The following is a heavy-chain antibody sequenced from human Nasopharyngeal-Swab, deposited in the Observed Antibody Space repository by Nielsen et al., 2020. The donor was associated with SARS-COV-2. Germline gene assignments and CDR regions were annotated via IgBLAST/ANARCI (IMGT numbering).Heavy chain of an antibody. D-gene: IGHD5-18*01. CDR1: GYTFTSYG. CDR2: ISAYNGNT. Sequence: ASVKVSCKASGYTFTSYGISWVRQAPGQGLEWMGWISAYNGNTNYAQKLQGRVTMTTDTSTSTAYTELRSLRSDDTAVYYCARDNRYSYGYAGGDYWGQGTLVTVSS. J-gene: IGHJ4*02. V-gene: IGHV1-18*04. CDR3: ARDNRYSYGYAGGDY.